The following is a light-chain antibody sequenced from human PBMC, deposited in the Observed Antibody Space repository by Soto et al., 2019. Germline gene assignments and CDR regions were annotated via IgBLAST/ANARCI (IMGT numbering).Light chain of an antibody. Sequence: QAVVTQPPSASGTPGQRVTISCSGGTSNIGTNAVNWYQQHPGKAPKLMIYEVSNRPSGVSNRFSGSKSGNTASLTISGLQAEDEADYYCSSYTSSSTPHVVFGGGTKLTVL. CDR1: TSNIGTNA. J-gene: IGLJ2*01. V-gene: IGLV2-14*01. CDR3: SSYTSSSTPHVV. CDR2: EVS.